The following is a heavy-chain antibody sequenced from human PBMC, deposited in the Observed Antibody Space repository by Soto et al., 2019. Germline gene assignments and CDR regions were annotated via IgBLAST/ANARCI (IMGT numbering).Heavy chain of an antibody. Sequence: ASVKVSCKASGFTFISYYMHWVRQAPGQGLEWMGIINPGGGTTNYAQKFQGRVTMTEDTSTDTAYMELSSLRSEDTAVYYCATSGGYSYGGFDYWGQGTLVTVSS. J-gene: IGHJ4*02. CDR1: GFTFISYY. D-gene: IGHD5-18*01. CDR3: ATSGGYSYGGFDY. CDR2: INPGGGTT. V-gene: IGHV1-46*01.